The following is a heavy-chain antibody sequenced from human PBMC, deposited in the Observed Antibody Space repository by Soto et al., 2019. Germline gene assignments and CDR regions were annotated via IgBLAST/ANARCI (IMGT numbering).Heavy chain of an antibody. CDR1: GGSISSGGYS. V-gene: IGHV4-30-2*01. D-gene: IGHD2-15*01. J-gene: IGHJ4*02. CDR2: IYHSGST. Sequence: SETLSLTCTVSGGSISSGGYSWSWIRQPPGKGLEWIGYIYHSGSTYYNPSLKSRVTISVDTSKNQFFLNLTSVTAADTAVYYCARGPIPVVRRYFDSRAQGIPVTVSS. CDR3: ARGPIPVVRRYFDS.